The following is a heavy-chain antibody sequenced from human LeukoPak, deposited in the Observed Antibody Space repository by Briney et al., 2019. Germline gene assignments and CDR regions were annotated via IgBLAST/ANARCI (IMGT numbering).Heavy chain of an antibody. CDR2: INPNSGGT. CDR3: ARANDYYDSSGYYCYFDY. CDR1: GYTFTGYY. D-gene: IGHD3-22*01. Sequence: ASVKVSCKASGYTFTGYYMHWVRQAPGQGLEWMGWINPNSGGTNYAQKFQGRVTMTTDTSTSTAYMELRSLRSDDTAVYYCARANDYYDSSGYYCYFDYWGQGTLVTVSS. J-gene: IGHJ4*02. V-gene: IGHV1-2*02.